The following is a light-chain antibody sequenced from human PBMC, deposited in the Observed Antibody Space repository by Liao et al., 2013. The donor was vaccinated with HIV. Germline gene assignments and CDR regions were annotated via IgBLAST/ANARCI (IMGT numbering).Light chain of an antibody. CDR3: YSAADNNLGV. V-gene: IGLV3-1*01. CDR1: TLGDRY. J-gene: IGLJ3*02. CDR2: RDD. Sequence: YDLTQPPSMSVSPGQTASITCSGHTLGDRYINWYQQRPGQSPVLVIYRDDKRPSGIPERFSGSSSGTTVTLTISGAQVEDEADYYCYSAADNNLGVFGGGTKLTVL.